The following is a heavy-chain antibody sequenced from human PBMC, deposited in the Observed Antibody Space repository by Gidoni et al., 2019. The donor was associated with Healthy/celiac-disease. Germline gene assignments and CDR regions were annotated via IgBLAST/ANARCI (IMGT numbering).Heavy chain of an antibody. CDR3: ARGRMVRGVITGHVDY. V-gene: IGHV4-59*01. J-gene: IGHJ4*02. Sequence: QVQLQESGPGLVKPSETLSLTCTVPGGSISSYYWSWIRQPPGKGLEWIGYIYYSGSTNYNPSLKSRVTISVDTSKNQFSLKLSSVTAADTAVYYCARGRMVRGVITGHVDYWGQGTLVTVSS. D-gene: IGHD3-10*01. CDR1: GGSISSYY. CDR2: IYYSGST.